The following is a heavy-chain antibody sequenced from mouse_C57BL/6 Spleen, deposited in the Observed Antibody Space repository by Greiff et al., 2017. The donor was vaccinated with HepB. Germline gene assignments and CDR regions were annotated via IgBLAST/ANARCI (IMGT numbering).Heavy chain of an antibody. CDR1: GYTFTDYY. J-gene: IGHJ3*01. CDR2: INPNNGGT. V-gene: IGHV1-26*01. Sequence: LQQSGPELVKPGASVKISCKASGYTFTDYYMNWVKQSHGKSLEWIGDINPNNGGTSYNQKFKGKATLTVDKSSSTAYMELRSLTSEDSAVYYCASDYDGFAYWGQGTLVTVSA. CDR3: ASDYDGFAY. D-gene: IGHD2-4*01.